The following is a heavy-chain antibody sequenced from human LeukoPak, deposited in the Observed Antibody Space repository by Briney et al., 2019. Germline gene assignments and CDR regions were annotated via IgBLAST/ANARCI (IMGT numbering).Heavy chain of an antibody. J-gene: IGHJ4*02. CDR2: INPNSGGT. Sequence: ASVTVSCKASGYTFTVYYMHWVRQAPGQGLEWMGWINPNSGGTNYAQKFQGRVTMTRDTSISTAYMELSRLRSDDTAVYYCARAYPIAYYGSGSYIDYWGQGTLVTVSS. CDR3: ARAYPIAYYGSGSYIDY. D-gene: IGHD3-10*01. CDR1: GYTFTVYY. V-gene: IGHV1-2*02.